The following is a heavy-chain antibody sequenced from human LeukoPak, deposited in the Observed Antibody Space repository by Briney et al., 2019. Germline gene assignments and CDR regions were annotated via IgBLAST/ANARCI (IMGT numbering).Heavy chain of an antibody. V-gene: IGHV4-31*03. CDR1: GGSISSGGYY. CDR3: ARDRRDGYKYNWSDP. D-gene: IGHD5-24*01. Sequence: SETLSLTCTVSGGSISSGGYYWSWIRQHPGKGLGWLGYIYYSGSTYYNPSLKSRVTISVDTSKNQFSLKLRSVTAADTAVYYCARDRRDGYKYNWSDPWGQGTLVTVSS. CDR2: IYYSGST. J-gene: IGHJ5*02.